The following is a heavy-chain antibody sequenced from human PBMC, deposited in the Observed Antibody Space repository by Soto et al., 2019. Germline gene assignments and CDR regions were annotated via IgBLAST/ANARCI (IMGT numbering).Heavy chain of an antibody. CDR3: ARGSRQYYYDSSGYVWFDP. CDR1: GYTFTSYY. V-gene: IGHV1-46*01. D-gene: IGHD3-22*01. Sequence: GASVKVSCKASGYTFTSYYMHWVRQAPGQGLVWMGIINPSGGSTSYAQKFQGRVTMTRDTSTSTVYMELSSLRSEDTAVYYCARGSRQYYYDSSGYVWFDPWGQGTLVTVSS. CDR2: INPSGGST. J-gene: IGHJ5*02.